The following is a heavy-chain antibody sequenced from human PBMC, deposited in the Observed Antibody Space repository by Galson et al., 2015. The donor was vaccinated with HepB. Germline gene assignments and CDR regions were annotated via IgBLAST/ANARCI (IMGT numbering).Heavy chain of an antibody. J-gene: IGHJ5*02. CDR2: ISPYNGNT. D-gene: IGHD2-15*01. V-gene: IGHV1-18*01. CDR3: ARGGVGYCSGGSCPRNWFDP. Sequence: SVKVSCKASGYTFSSYGITWVRQAPGQGLDWMGWISPYNGNTNCAQKLQGRVTMTTDTSTSTAYMELRSLRSDDTAVYYCARGGVGYCSGGSCPRNWFDPWGQGTLVTVSS. CDR1: GYTFSSYG.